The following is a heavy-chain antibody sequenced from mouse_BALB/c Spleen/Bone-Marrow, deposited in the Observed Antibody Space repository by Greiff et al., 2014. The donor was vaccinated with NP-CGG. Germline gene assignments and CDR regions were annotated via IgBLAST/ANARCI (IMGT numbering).Heavy chain of an antibody. V-gene: IGHV5-12*02. Sequence: VQLKESGGGIVQPGGSLKLSCVISGFSFSDYYMYWVRQTPEKRLEWVAYISDSGGSTYYPDTVKGRFTISRDNAKNTLYLQMSRLKSEDTAMYYCARLGDYSYFDYWAKAPLSQSPQ. CDR1: GFSFSDYY. CDR2: ISDSGGST. D-gene: IGHD1-1*01. CDR3: ARLGDYSYFDY. J-gene: IGHJ2*01.